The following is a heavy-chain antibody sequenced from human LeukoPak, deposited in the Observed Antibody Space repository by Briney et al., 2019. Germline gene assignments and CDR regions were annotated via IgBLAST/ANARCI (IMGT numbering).Heavy chain of an antibody. CDR1: GGTFSSYA. D-gene: IGHD5-18*01. CDR2: IIPIFGTA. Sequence: SVKVSCMASGGTFSSYAISWVRQAPGQGLEWMGGIIPIFGTANYAQKFQGRVTITADESTSTAYMELSSLRSEDTAVYYCASNPDTAMVAYYGMDVWGQGTTVTVSS. V-gene: IGHV1-69*13. CDR3: ASNPDTAMVAYYGMDV. J-gene: IGHJ6*02.